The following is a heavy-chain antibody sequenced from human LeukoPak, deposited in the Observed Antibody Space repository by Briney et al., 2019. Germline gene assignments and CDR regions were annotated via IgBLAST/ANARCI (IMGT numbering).Heavy chain of an antibody. D-gene: IGHD2-2*01. J-gene: IGHJ6*04. CDR2: IVPISDTT. CDR1: GDTFSTYA. CDR3: ARGASVRVVPMSYYYAMDV. V-gene: IGHV1-69*06. Sequence: TVKVSCKASGDTFSTYAFDWVRQAPGQGLEWTGGIVPISDTTNYAQTLQGRVTITADKSTNTVYMELSSLTSEDTGVYYCARGASVRVVPMSYYYAMDVWGEGTTVIVSS.